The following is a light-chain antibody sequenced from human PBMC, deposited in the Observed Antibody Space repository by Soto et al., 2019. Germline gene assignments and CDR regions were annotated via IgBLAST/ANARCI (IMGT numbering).Light chain of an antibody. CDR2: AAS. J-gene: IGKJ4*01. V-gene: IGKV1-39*01. CDR3: QQSYSSWLT. CDR1: QSINNY. Sequence: DVQLAQSPSSLSASVGDRVTITCRARQSINNYLNWYQQKPGKAPKLLVYAASTLQDGVQSRFSGSGSGTDFTLTISRLQPEDFAVYYCQQSYSSWLTFGGGTKVE.